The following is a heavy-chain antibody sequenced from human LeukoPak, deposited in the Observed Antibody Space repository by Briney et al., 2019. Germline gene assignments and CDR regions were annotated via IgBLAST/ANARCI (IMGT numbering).Heavy chain of an antibody. Sequence: SETLSLTCTVSGGSISSHYWSWIRQPPGKGLEWIGYIYYSGSTNYNPSLKSRVTISVDTSKNQFSLKLSSVTAADTAVYYCAREGIANYGMDVWGQGTTVTVSS. V-gene: IGHV4-59*11. D-gene: IGHD6-13*01. CDR1: GGSISSHY. J-gene: IGHJ6*02. CDR2: IYYSGST. CDR3: AREGIANYGMDV.